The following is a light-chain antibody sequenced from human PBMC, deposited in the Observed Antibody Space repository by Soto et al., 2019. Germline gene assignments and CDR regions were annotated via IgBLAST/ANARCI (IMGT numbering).Light chain of an antibody. V-gene: IGLV2-11*01. CDR2: DVS. Sequence: QSVLTQPRSVSGSPGQSVTISCTGTSSDVGGYSYVSCYQQHPGKAPKLIIYDVSKRPSGVPDRFSGSKSGNTASLTISGLQAEDEVDYYCCSYAGSYTYVFGTGTKLTVL. CDR1: SSDVGGYSY. J-gene: IGLJ1*01. CDR3: CSYAGSYTYV.